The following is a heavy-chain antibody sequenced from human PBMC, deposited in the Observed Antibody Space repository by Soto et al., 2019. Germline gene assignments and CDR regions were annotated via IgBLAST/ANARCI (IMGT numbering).Heavy chain of an antibody. J-gene: IGHJ4*02. CDR2: IFYTGTT. D-gene: IGHD2-2*01. Sequence: QLQLQASGPGLVKPSETLSLTCSVSGGSINHNSYHWGWIRQPPGQGLEWIGSIFYTGTTFYNPSCESRVTMSVDTSKNSFSLHLTSVTAADTAVYFCARLVVVAPVANVWGQGTLVTVSS. CDR1: GGSINHNSYH. CDR3: ARLVVVAPVANV. V-gene: IGHV4-39*02.